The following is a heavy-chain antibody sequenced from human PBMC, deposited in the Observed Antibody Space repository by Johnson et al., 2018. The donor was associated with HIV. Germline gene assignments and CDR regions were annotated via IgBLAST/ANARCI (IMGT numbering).Heavy chain of an antibody. CDR2: INRDGSEK. CDR3: LLGQDGGGI. CDR1: GFTFRSYW. J-gene: IGHJ3*02. D-gene: IGHD3-16*01. Sequence: VQLVESGGGLVQRGGSLRLSCAASGFTFRSYWMSWVRQAPGKGLEWVANINRDGSEKYYVDSVKGRFTISRDNAEKSLYLQMNSLRAEDTAVYYALLGQDGGGIWGQGTMV. V-gene: IGHV3-7*01.